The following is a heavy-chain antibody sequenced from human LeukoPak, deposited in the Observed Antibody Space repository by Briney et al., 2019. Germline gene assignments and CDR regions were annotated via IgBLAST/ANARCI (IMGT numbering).Heavy chain of an antibody. CDR3: ARRPPRSTWIQLWYFDY. Sequence: PGGSLRLSCAASGFTFSSYWMSWVRQAPGKGLEWVANIKQDGSEKYYVDSVKGRFTISRDNAKNSLYLQMNSLRAEDTAVYYCARRPPRSTWIQLWYFDYWGQGTLVTVSS. V-gene: IGHV3-7*03. CDR2: IKQDGSEK. D-gene: IGHD5-18*01. CDR1: GFTFSSYW. J-gene: IGHJ4*02.